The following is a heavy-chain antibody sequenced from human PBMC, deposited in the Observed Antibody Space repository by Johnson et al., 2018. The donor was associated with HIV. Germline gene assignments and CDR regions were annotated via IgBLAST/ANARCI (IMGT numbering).Heavy chain of an antibody. V-gene: IGHV3-13*01. Sequence: MQLVESGGGVVRPGGSLRLSCEASGFTFSSYDMHWVRQATGKGLEWVSAIGTAGDTYYPGSVKGRFTISRDNAKNSLYLQMNSLRAEDTAVYYCARMYRSGWYDLRVVYAFDIWGQGTMVTVSS. CDR2: IGTAGDT. D-gene: IGHD6-19*01. CDR1: GFTFSSYD. CDR3: ARMYRSGWYDLRVVYAFDI. J-gene: IGHJ3*02.